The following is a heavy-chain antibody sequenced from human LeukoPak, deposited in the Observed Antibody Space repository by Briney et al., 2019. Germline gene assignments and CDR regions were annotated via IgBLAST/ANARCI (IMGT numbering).Heavy chain of an antibody. Sequence: PGGSLRLSCAVSGFTFDDYAMHWVRQVPGKGLEWVSGINWNSDSIGYADSVKGRFTTSRDNAKNSLYLQMNSLRAEDTALYYCARGSSSWYRNNWFDPWGQGTLVTVSS. CDR3: ARGSSSWYRNNWFDP. CDR2: INWNSDSI. D-gene: IGHD6-13*01. V-gene: IGHV3-9*01. J-gene: IGHJ5*02. CDR1: GFTFDDYA.